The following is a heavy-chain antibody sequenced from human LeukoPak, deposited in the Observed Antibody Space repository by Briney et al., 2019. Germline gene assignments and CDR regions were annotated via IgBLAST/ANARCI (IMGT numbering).Heavy chain of an antibody. D-gene: IGHD6-19*01. V-gene: IGHV4-59*01. CDR2: IYYSGNT. CDR3: VRENYSSGWYGIIDY. Sequence: SSETLSLTCTVSGGSISNYYWSWIRQPPGKGLEWIGYIYYSGNTNYNPSLKSRVTISVDTSKNQFSLKLSSVTAADTAVYYCVRENYSSGWYGIIDYWGQGTLVTVSS. CDR1: GGSISNYY. J-gene: IGHJ4*02.